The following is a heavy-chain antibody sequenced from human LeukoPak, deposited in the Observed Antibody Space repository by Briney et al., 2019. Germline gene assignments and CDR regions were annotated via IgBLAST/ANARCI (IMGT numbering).Heavy chain of an antibody. J-gene: IGHJ4*02. CDR2: IYYSGST. D-gene: IGHD5-24*01. CDR1: GGSISSYY. Sequence: SETLSLTCTVSGGSISSYYWSWIRQPPGKGLEWIGYIYYSGSTNYNPSLKSRVTISVDTSKNQFSLQLNSVTPEDTAVYYCARAREEMATIFPEYYFDYWGQGTLVTVSS. V-gene: IGHV4-59*12. CDR3: ARAREEMATIFPEYYFDY.